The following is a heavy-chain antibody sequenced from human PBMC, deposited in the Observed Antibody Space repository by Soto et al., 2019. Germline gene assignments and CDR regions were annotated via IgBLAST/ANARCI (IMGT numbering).Heavy chain of an antibody. Sequence: ASVKVSCKASGGTFSSYTISWVRQAPGQGLEWMGRIIPILGIGNYAQKFQGRVTITAGKSTSTAYMELSSLRSEDTAVYYCAREGSGWYPWGQGTLVTVSS. V-gene: IGHV1-69*04. CDR3: AREGSGWYP. CDR2: IIPILGIG. D-gene: IGHD6-19*01. J-gene: IGHJ5*02. CDR1: GGTFSSYT.